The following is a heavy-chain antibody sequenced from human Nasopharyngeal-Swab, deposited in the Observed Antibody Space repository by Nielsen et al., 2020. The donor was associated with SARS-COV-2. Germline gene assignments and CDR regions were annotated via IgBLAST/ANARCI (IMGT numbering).Heavy chain of an antibody. CDR3: ARRVSSSGFDAFDI. CDR1: GYSFDRYW. D-gene: IGHD3-22*01. J-gene: IGHJ3*02. CDR2: IYPGDSDV. Sequence: GESLKISCKDPGYSFDRYWIGWVRQMPGKGLEWMGIIYPGDSDVRYSPSFQGRVTISADKSINTAYIQWSSLKASDTAIYYCARRVSSSGFDAFDIWGQGTLVTVSS. V-gene: IGHV5-51*01.